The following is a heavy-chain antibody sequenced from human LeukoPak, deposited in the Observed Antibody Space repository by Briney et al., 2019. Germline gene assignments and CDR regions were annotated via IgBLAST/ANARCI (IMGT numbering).Heavy chain of an antibody. CDR3: ARGTYCGGDCIGN. Sequence: GASVKVSCKASGYTFTGYYIHWVRQAPGHGLEWMGWINPNSGGTNYAQKFQGRVTMTRDTSISTAYMELSRLRSDDTAVYYCARGTYCGGDCIGNWGQGTLVMSPQ. D-gene: IGHD2-21*02. CDR1: GYTFTGYY. CDR2: INPNSGGT. J-gene: IGHJ4*02. V-gene: IGHV1-2*02.